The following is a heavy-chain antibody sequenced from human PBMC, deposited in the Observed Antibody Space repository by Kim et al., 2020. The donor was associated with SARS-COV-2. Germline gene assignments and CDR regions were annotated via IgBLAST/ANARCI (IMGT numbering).Heavy chain of an antibody. CDR2: IGTGGDT. Sequence: GGSLRLSCAASGFTLSSYAMAWVRQAPGKGLEWVSTIGTGGDTYYADSVKGRFTISRDIFKNNLYLQTNSLRAEDTAIYYCANRGYCTGGTCYSHFDHWGQGTLVTVSS. J-gene: IGHJ4*02. D-gene: IGHD2-15*01. V-gene: IGHV3-23*01. CDR3: ANRGYCTGGTCYSHFDH. CDR1: GFTLSSYA.